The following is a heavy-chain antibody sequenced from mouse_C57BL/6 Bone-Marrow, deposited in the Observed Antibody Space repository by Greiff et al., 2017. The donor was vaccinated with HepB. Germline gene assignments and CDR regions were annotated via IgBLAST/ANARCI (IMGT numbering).Heavy chain of an antibody. J-gene: IGHJ3*01. CDR2: IYPRSGTT. D-gene: IGHD4-1*01. V-gene: IGHV1-81*01. Sequence: QVHVKQSGAELARPGASVKLSCKASGYTFTSYGISWVKQRTGQGLEWIGEIYPRSGTTYYNEKFKGKATLTADKSSSTAYMELRSLTSEDSAVYFCALTGPFAYWGQGALVTVSA. CDR1: GYTFTSYG. CDR3: ALTGPFAY.